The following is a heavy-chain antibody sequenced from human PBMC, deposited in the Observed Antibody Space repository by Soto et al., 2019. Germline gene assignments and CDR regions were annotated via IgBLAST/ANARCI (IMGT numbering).Heavy chain of an antibody. J-gene: IGHJ4*02. Sequence: EVQLVESGGGLVQPGGSLRLSCAASGFTFSSYWMHWVRQAPGKGLVWVSRINSDGSSTSYADSVKGRFTISRDNAKNTLYLQMNILRAEDTAVYYCARDQVQPGAADYWGQGTLVTVSS. CDR3: ARDQVQPGAADY. V-gene: IGHV3-74*01. D-gene: IGHD7-27*01. CDR2: INSDGSST. CDR1: GFTFSSYW.